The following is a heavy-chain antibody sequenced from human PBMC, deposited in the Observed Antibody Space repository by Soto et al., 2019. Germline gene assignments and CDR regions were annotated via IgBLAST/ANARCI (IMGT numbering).Heavy chain of an antibody. CDR2: IYYSGST. Sequence: SETLSLTCTVSGGSISSGYYYWSWIRQPPGKGLEWIGYIYYSGSTYYNPSLKSRVTISVDTSKNQFSLKLSSVTAADTAVYYCARDTSRGPYYYYDMGVWGRGTTVTVSS. CDR1: GGSISSGYYY. D-gene: IGHD3-16*01. V-gene: IGHV4-30-4*01. J-gene: IGHJ6*02. CDR3: ARDTSRGPYYYYDMGV.